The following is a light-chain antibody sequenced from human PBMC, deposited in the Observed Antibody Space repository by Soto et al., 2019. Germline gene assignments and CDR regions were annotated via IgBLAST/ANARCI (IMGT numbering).Light chain of an antibody. J-gene: IGKJ3*01. CDR2: DAS. Sequence: DIPLTQSPSSLSASVGDRVTITCQASQDISNHLNWYQQKPGKAPNLLIYDASDLETGVPSMFSGSGSGTFFSFTINSLQPGDIATYYCQKRDGVPLFGPGTKVEIK. CDR3: QKRDGVPL. CDR1: QDISNH. V-gene: IGKV1-33*01.